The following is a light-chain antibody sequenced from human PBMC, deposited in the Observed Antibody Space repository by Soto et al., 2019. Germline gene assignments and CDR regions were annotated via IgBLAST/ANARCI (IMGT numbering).Light chain of an antibody. V-gene: IGKV1-39*01. CDR1: QSISNY. CDR2: TAS. Sequence: IQMTQSPSSLSASVGDRVTITCRASQSISNYLNWYQQKPGKAPKFLIYTASSLQSGVPSRFSGSGSGTEFTLTISSLQPEDFATYYCQQSHSPPLTFGQGTRLEIK. CDR3: QQSHSPPLT. J-gene: IGKJ5*01.